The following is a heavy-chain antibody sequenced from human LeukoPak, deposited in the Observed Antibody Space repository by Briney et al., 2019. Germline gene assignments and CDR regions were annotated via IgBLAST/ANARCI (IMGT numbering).Heavy chain of an antibody. Sequence: ASVKVSCKASGYTFTSYDINWVRQATGQGLEWMGWMNPNSGNTGYAQKFQGRVTMTRNTSISTAYMELSSLRSEDTAVYYCARGSWYYYYMDVWGKGTTVTVSS. V-gene: IGHV1-8*01. CDR3: ARGSWYYYYMDV. CDR2: MNPNSGNT. J-gene: IGHJ6*03. CDR1: GYTFTSYD.